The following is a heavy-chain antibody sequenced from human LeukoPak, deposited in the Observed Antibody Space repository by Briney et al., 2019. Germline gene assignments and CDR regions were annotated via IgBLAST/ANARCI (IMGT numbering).Heavy chain of an antibody. Sequence: GGSLRLSCAASGFTFNTYEMNRVRQAPGKGLEWVSYISSSGSTRYYADSVKGRFTMSRDNAKNSLYLQMNSLRAEDTAAYHCARVLNTREYGNYVDCWGQGTLVTVAS. CDR3: ARVLNTREYGNYVDC. CDR1: GFTFNTYE. CDR2: ISSSGSTR. J-gene: IGHJ4*02. V-gene: IGHV3-48*03. D-gene: IGHD2-8*01.